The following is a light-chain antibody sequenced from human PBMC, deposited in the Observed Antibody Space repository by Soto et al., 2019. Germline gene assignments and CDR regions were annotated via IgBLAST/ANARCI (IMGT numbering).Light chain of an antibody. CDR1: QVIRND. J-gene: IGKJ1*01. CDR3: LQHNSYPWT. V-gene: IGKV1-17*01. CDR2: TAS. Sequence: DIQMTPSPSSMSPPVGDRLRIICRASQVIRNDLGWYQQNPGKAPKSLIYTASSLQRGVPSRCTGSGSGTEFTLTISSLQPEDFATYYCLQHNSYPWTFGQGTKVDIK.